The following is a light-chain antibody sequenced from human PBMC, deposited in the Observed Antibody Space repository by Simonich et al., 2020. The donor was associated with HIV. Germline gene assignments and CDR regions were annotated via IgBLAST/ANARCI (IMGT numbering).Light chain of an antibody. CDR3: QQDNGYPLT. CDR1: QSVSNH. V-gene: IGKV3-15*01. Sequence: EIEMTQSPATLSVSPGERATLTCRASQSVSNHLAWYQQKPGQAPRLLIYGASTRATGIPARFSGSGSGTDFTLTISGLQPEDFAVYYCQQDNGYPLTCGGGTKVEIK. J-gene: IGKJ4*01. CDR2: GAS.